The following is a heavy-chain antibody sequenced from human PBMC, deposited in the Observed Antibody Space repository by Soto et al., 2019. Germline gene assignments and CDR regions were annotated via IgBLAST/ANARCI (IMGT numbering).Heavy chain of an antibody. CDR2: IDPTDSFT. CDR1: GYSFTSCW. J-gene: IGHJ4*02. D-gene: IGHD3-22*01. Sequence: GEALKISCKGSGYSFTSCWINCVRQVPGKGLEWMGRIDPTDSFTNYSPSFQGHVTISVDKSINTAYLQWSSLRPSDTAIYYCARRDPSGYYLDYWGLGTLVTVSS. V-gene: IGHV5-10-1*01. CDR3: ARRDPSGYYLDY.